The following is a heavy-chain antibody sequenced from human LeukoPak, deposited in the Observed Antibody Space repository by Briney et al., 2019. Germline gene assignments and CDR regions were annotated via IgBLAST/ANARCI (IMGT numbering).Heavy chain of an antibody. J-gene: IGHJ5*02. CDR3: ARNVVTRFDP. D-gene: IGHD4-11*01. Sequence: PSETLSLTCTVSGGSISSYYWSWIRQPPGKGLEWIGYIYYSGSTNYNPSLKSRVTISVDTSKNQFSLKLSSVTAADTAVYYCARNVVTRFDPWGQGTLVTVSS. V-gene: IGHV4-59*01. CDR2: IYYSGST. CDR1: GGSISSYY.